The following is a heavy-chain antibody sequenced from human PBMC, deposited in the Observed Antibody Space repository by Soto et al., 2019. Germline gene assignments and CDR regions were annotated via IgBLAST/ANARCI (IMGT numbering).Heavy chain of an antibody. V-gene: IGHV3-23*01. CDR2: INGVADTT. J-gene: IGHJ6*04. Sequence: EVQLLESGGGLVQPGGSLRLSCVASGFTFSTYAMSWVRQAPGKGLEWVSAINGVADTTPYADSVKGRFTISRDNSKNPLNLKMNGLRADDKAVYYCVKSVISRESTCNHNGMDVWGKGTTVSVSS. CDR1: GFTFSTYA. CDR3: VKSVISRESTCNHNGMDV. D-gene: IGHD3-10*01.